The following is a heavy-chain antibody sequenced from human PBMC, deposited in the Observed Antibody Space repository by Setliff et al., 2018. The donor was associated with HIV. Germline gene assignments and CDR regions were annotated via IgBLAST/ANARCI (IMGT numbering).Heavy chain of an antibody. CDR1: GFTFTSHS. Sequence: TGGSLRLSCVTSGFTFTSHSMNWVRLRPGKGLEWVASISGSGTYTHYADSVRGRFTVSRDNAMNSLWLQLDSLKVEDTAVYYCARDGSHWYMDVWGKGTTVTVSS. D-gene: IGHD1-26*01. CDR3: ARDGSHWYMDV. J-gene: IGHJ6*03. V-gene: IGHV3-21*01. CDR2: ISGSGTYT.